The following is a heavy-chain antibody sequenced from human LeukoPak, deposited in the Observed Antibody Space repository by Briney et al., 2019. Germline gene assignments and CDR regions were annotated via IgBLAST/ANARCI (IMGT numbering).Heavy chain of an antibody. J-gene: IGHJ4*02. CDR2: IYTSGST. V-gene: IGHV4-61*02. CDR3: ASGTEPEFDY. D-gene: IGHD1-14*01. CDR1: GGSISSGSYY. Sequence: SQTLSLTCTVSGGSISSGSYYWSWIRQPAGKGLEWIGRIYTSGSTNYNPSLKSRVTISVDTSKNQFSLKLSSVTAADTAVYYCASGTEPEFDYWGQGTLVTVSS.